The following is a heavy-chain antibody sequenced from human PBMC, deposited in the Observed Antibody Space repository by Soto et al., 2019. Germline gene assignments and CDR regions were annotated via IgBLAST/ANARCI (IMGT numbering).Heavy chain of an antibody. Sequence: GGSLRLSCAVSGFTFSSYGMHWVRQAPGKGLEWVAHISYDGSNEHYVDSVKGRFTISRDNSKNTLFLQMNSLRDEGTAVYYCAKDLTGVRRLIYYGMDVWGQGTTVTVSS. V-gene: IGHV3-30*18. CDR3: AKDLTGVRRLIYYGMDV. CDR1: GFTFSSYG. CDR2: ISYDGSNE. D-gene: IGHD3-16*01. J-gene: IGHJ6*02.